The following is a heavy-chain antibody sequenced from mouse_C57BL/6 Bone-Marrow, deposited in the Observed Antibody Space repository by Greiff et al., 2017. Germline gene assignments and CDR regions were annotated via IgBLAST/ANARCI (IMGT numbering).Heavy chain of an antibody. CDR3: ARAFGYGWYFEV. CDR1: GYAFTNYL. V-gene: IGHV1-54*01. D-gene: IGHD2-2*01. Sequence: VQLVESGAELVRPGTSVKVSCKASGYAFTNYLIEWVKQRPGQGLEWIGVINPGSGGTNYNEKFKGKATLTADKSSSTAYMQLSSLTSEDSAVYFCARAFGYGWYFEVWGTGTTVTVSS. J-gene: IGHJ1*03. CDR2: INPGSGGT.